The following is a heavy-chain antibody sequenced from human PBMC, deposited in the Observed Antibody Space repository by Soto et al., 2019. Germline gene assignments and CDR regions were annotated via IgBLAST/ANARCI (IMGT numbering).Heavy chain of an antibody. J-gene: IGHJ4*02. CDR3: AKYKAIVVPAASDY. Sequence: GGSLRLSCXASGFTFSSYSMSWVRQAPGKGLEWVSAISGSGGSTYYADSVKGRFTISRDNSKNTLYLQMNSLRAEDTAVYYCAKYKAIVVPAASDYWGQGTLVTVSS. CDR2: ISGSGGST. CDR1: GFTFSSYS. D-gene: IGHD2-2*01. V-gene: IGHV3-23*01.